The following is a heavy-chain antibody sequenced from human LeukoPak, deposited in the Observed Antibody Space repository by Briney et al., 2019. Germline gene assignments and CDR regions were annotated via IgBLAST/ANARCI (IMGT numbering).Heavy chain of an antibody. CDR3: TKRGMTTIKEGFDF. D-gene: IGHD5-24*01. Sequence: GGSLRLSCAASGFTFSSYAMSWVRQAPGKGLEWVSAVSDSGRSTYYADSVKGRFTISRDNSKNTLYLQMNSLRAEDTAVYYCTKRGMTTIKEGFDFWGQGTLVTVSS. CDR1: GFTFSSYA. J-gene: IGHJ4*02. CDR2: VSDSGRST. V-gene: IGHV3-23*01.